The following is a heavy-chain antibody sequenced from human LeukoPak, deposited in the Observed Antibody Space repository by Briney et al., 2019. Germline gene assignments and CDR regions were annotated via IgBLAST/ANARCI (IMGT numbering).Heavy chain of an antibody. CDR1: GYTFTSYD. CDR3: ARVPGEQQLVPLEY. D-gene: IGHD6-13*01. V-gene: IGHV1-8*01. Sequence: ASVKVSCKASGYTFTSYDINWVRQATGQGLEWLGWMNPNSGNTGYAQKFQGRVTMTRNTSISTAYMELSSLRSEDTAVYYCARVPGEQQLVPLEYWGQGTLVTVSS. CDR2: MNPNSGNT. J-gene: IGHJ4*02.